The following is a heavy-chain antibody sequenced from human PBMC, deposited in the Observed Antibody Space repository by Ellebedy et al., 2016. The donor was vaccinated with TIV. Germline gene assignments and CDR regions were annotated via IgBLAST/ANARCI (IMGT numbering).Heavy chain of an antibody. D-gene: IGHD4-17*01. J-gene: IGHJ3*02. CDR3: ATDGSYGDYPSPTHAFVM. CDR2: IRQDGSEK. CDR1: GFSFSSYW. Sequence: GGSLRLSCAASGFSFSSYWMTWVRQAPGKGLEWVANIRQDGSEKYYVDSVTGRFTISRDNAKNSLYLQMNSLRAEDTAVYYCATDGSYGDYPSPTHAFVMWGQGTLVTVSA. V-gene: IGHV3-7*01.